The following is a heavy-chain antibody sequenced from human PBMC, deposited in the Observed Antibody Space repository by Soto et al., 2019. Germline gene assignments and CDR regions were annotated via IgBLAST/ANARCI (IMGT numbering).Heavy chain of an antibody. CDR1: GGSLSGSTYS. J-gene: IGHJ4*02. Sequence: QVQLRESGSGLVKPLETLSLTCGVSGGSLSGSTYSWNWIRQPPGKGLEWIGYIFPSRTTYYNPSLKRRVTISIDVSKNQFSLSLRAFTAADTAGYYCARSREFDFWSQGTLVSVSS. CDR2: IFPSRTT. V-gene: IGHV4-30-2*01. CDR3: ARSREFDF.